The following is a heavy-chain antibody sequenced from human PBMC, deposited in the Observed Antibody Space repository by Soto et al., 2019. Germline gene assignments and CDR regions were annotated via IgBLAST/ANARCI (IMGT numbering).Heavy chain of an antibody. CDR1: GFTFSSYA. CDR3: AKGGLVVDAFDI. D-gene: IGHD2-15*01. V-gene: IGHV3-23*01. CDR2: ISGSGGST. Sequence: EVQLLESGGGLVQPGGSLRLSCAASGFTFSSYAMSWVRQAPGKGLEWVSAISGSGGSTYYADSVKGRFTISRDNSKNTLYLQMNSLRADDTAVHYCAKGGLVVDAFDIWGQGTMVTVSS. J-gene: IGHJ3*02.